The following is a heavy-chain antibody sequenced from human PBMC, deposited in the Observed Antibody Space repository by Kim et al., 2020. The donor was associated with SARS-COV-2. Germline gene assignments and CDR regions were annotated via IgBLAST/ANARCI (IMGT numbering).Heavy chain of an antibody. V-gene: IGHV4-30-2*04. CDR3: ARFNYGDYLIVDY. Sequence: YNPSLKSRVTISVETSKNQFSLKLSSVTAADTAVYYCARFNYGDYLIVDYWGQGTLVTVSS. D-gene: IGHD4-17*01. J-gene: IGHJ4*02.